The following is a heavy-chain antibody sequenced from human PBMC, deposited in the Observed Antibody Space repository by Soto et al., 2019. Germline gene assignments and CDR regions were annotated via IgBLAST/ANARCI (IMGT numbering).Heavy chain of an antibody. CDR2: IHHSGNS. CDR3: AKMVGTTLVDY. V-gene: IGHV4-4*02. D-gene: IGHD1-26*01. Sequence: QVQLQESGPGLVKPSGTLSLTCTVSGASISSTSSGDWWSWVRQPPGKGLEWIGEIHHSGNSNYNPSLKSRVTMSVDKSKIQFSLRLSSVTAADTAVYYCAKMVGTTLVDYWGQGTLVTVSS. J-gene: IGHJ4*02. CDR1: GASISSTSSGDW.